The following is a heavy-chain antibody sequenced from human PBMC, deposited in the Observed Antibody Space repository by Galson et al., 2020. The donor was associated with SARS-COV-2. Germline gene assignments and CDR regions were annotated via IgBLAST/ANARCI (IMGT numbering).Heavy chain of an antibody. CDR1: GFTFSSYG. CDR3: ARDELRSGWYFDY. Sequence: GGSLRLSCAASGFTFSSYGMHWVRQAPGKGLEWVAVIWYDGSNKYYADSVKGRFTISRDNSKNTLYLQMNSLRAEDTAVYYCARDELRSGWYFDYWGQGTLVTVSS. CDR2: IWYDGSNK. D-gene: IGHD3-22*01. J-gene: IGHJ4*02. V-gene: IGHV3-33*01.